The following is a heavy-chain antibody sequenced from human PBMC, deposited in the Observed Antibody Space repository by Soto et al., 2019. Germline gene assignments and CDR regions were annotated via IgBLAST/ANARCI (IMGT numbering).Heavy chain of an antibody. CDR2: IIPIFGTA. CDR3: ARDREICRNGVCYRYHSCGMDV. CDR1: GGTFSSYA. Sequence: SVKVSCKASGGTFSSYAMSWVRQAPGQGLEWMGGIIPIFGTANYAQKFQGRVTITADESTSTAYMELSSLRSEDTAVYYCARDREICRNGVCYRYHSCGMDVWGQGTIVT. V-gene: IGHV1-69*13. J-gene: IGHJ6*02. D-gene: IGHD2-8*01.